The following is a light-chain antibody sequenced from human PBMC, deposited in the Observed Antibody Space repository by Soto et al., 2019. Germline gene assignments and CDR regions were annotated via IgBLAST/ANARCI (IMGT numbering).Light chain of an antibody. CDR3: QHDTSYSGA. V-gene: IGKV1-5*03. CDR2: RAS. J-gene: IGKJ1*01. Sequence: DIQMTQSPSTLSGSVGDRVTITCRASQTFSSWLAWYQQKPRKAPKLLIYRASTLKSGGPSRFTGSGSGTEFTLNISSRQPDGFATYYCQHDTSYSGAFGQGTKGERK. CDR1: QTFSSW.